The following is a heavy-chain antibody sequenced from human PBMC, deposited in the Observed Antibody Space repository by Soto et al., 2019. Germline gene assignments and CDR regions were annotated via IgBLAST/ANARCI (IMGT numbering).Heavy chain of an antibody. CDR3: ARRRLYCSGGSCYGTNDLAF. D-gene: IGHD2-15*01. V-gene: IGHV5-51*01. CDR1: EYSIRDYG. Sequence: PGDSLNIRSKVVEYSIRDYGVAGVLQRPGKGLELMGIVCPGDSHTTYSPSFRGQVTFSADQSISTAFLQWRSLKASDTAVYYCARRRLYCSGGSCYGTNDLAFWRQGTKVTVSS. CDR2: VCPGDSHT. J-gene: IGHJ4*02.